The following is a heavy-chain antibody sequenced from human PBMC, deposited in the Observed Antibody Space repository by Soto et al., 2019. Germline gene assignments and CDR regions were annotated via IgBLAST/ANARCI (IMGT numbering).Heavy chain of an antibody. CDR3: ARIPGGSAYSSGWPNYYYYGMDV. J-gene: IGHJ6*02. D-gene: IGHD6-19*01. CDR2: IDWDDDK. V-gene: IGHV2-70*01. Sequence: QSGPTLVNPTQTLTLTCTFSGFSLITSGMCVSWIRQPPGKALEWLALIDWDDDKYYSTSLKTRLTIXXDTSKNQVVLTMTNMDPVDTATYYCARIPGGSAYSSGWPNYYYYGMDVWGQGTTVTVS. CDR1: GFSLITSGMC.